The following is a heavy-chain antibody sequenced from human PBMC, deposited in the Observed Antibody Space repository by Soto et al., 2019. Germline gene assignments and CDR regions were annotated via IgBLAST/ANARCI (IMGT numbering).Heavy chain of an antibody. V-gene: IGHV4-34*01. J-gene: IGHJ5*02. D-gene: IGHD6-13*01. CDR1: GGSFSGYC. CDR3: ARGGKEYSSSWYAA. CDR2: VDHSGST. Sequence: SETLSLTCAVYGGSFSGYCWSWIRQPPGKGLEGIGEVDHSGSTNYNPSLKSRVTISVDTSKNQFSLKLSSVTAADTAGYYCARGGKEYSSSWYAAWGQGTLVTVS.